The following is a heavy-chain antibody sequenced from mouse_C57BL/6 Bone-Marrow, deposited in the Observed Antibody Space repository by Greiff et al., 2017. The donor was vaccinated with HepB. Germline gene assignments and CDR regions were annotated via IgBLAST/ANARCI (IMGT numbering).Heavy chain of an antibody. CDR2: ISSGGDYI. Sequence: EVQRVESGEGLVKPGGSLKLSCAASGFTFSSYAMSWVRQTPEKRLEWVAYISSGGDYIYYADTVKGRFTISRDNARNTLYLQMSSLKSEDTAMYYCTRDLVTTDFDYWGQGTTLTVSS. J-gene: IGHJ2*01. V-gene: IGHV5-9-1*02. D-gene: IGHD2-2*01. CDR3: TRDLVTTDFDY. CDR1: GFTFSSYA.